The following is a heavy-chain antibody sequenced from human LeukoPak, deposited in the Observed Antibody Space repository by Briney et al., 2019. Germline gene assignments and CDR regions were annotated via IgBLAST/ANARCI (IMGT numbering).Heavy chain of an antibody. CDR2: IYYSGST. CDR1: GGSISSSSYY. J-gene: IGHJ4*02. CDR3: ARSSSSWTLDY. D-gene: IGHD6-13*01. V-gene: IGHV4-39*01. Sequence: KPSETLSLTCTVSGGSISSSSYYWGWIRQPPGKGLEWIGSIYYSGSTYYNPSLKSRVTISVDTSKNQFSLKLSSVTAADTAVYYCARSSSSWTLDYWGQGTLVTVSS.